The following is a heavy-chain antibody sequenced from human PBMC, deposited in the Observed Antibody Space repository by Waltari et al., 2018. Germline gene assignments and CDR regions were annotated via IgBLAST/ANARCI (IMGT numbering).Heavy chain of an antibody. J-gene: IGHJ3*02. CDR3: ARDVFPMVRGGAYAFDI. Sequence: VQLVESGGGVVQPGRSLRLSCAASGFTFSSYAMHWVRQAPGKGLEWVAVISYDGSNKYYADSVKGRFTISRDKSTNTLYLQMNSLRAEDTAVYYCARDVFPMVRGGAYAFDIWGHGTMVTVSS. D-gene: IGHD3-10*01. CDR2: ISYDGSNK. CDR1: GFTFSSYA. V-gene: IGHV3-30-3*01.